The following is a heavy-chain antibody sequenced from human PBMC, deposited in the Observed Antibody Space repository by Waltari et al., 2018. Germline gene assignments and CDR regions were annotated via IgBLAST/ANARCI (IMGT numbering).Heavy chain of an antibody. Sequence: QVQLQQWGAGLLTPSETLSLTCAVYGGSFSGYYWSWIRQPPGKGLEWIGEINHSGSTNYNPSLKSRVTISVDTSKNQFSLKLSSVTAADTAVYYCAREPSGSGSYFGGPAFDYWGQGTLVTVSS. J-gene: IGHJ4*02. V-gene: IGHV4-34*01. D-gene: IGHD3-10*01. CDR3: AREPSGSGSYFGGPAFDY. CDR1: GGSFSGYY. CDR2: INHSGST.